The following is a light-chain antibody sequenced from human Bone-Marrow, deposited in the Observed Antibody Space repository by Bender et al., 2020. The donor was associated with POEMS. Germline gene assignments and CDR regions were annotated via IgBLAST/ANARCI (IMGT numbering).Light chain of an antibody. Sequence: SSELTQPPSVSVAPGQTARMTCGGINIEIKSVHWYQQKPGQAPVLVVYDDRDRPSGIPERFSGSKSVNTATLTISGVEAGDEADYYCQAWDSSTGVVFGGGTRLTVL. V-gene: IGLV3-21*02. CDR2: DDR. J-gene: IGLJ2*01. CDR3: QAWDSSTGVV. CDR1: NIEIKS.